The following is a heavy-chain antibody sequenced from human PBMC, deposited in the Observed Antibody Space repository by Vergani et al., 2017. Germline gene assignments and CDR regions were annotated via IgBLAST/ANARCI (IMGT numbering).Heavy chain of an antibody. Sequence: EVQLVESGGGLVQPGGSLRLSCAASGFTFSSYWMHWVRQAPGKGLVWVSRINSDGSSTSYADSVKGRFTISRDNAKNTLYLQMNSLRAEDTAVYYCARDRGGRYYYYGMDVWGQGTTVTVSS. CDR2: INSDGSST. CDR1: GFTFSSYW. CDR3: ARDRGGRYYYYGMDV. V-gene: IGHV3-74*01. J-gene: IGHJ6*02. D-gene: IGHD2-15*01.